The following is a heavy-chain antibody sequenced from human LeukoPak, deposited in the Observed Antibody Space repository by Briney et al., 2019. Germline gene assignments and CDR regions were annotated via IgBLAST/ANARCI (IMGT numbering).Heavy chain of an antibody. CDR2: INHSGRY. J-gene: IGHJ4*02. V-gene: IGHV4-34*01. CDR3: ARGGATPTVFPY. D-gene: IGHD4-17*01. Sequence: SETLSLTCAVYGGSFSGHYWSWIRLPPGKGLEWTAEINHSGRYNYNPSLKSRVTISVDTSKNQFSLTLSSVTAADTAVYYCARGGATPTVFPYWGQGTLVTVSS. CDR1: GGSFSGHY.